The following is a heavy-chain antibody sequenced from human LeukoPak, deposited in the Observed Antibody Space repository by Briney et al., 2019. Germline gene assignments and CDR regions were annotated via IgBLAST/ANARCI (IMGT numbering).Heavy chain of an antibody. Sequence: ASVKVSCKASGGTFSSYAISWVRQAPGQGLEWMGWINPNSGGTNYAQKFQGRVTMTRDTSISTAYMELSRLRSDDTAVYYCARKTSSSWYTYFQHWGQGTLVTVSS. D-gene: IGHD6-13*01. CDR1: GGTFSSYA. CDR2: INPNSGGT. CDR3: ARKTSSSWYTYFQH. V-gene: IGHV1-2*02. J-gene: IGHJ1*01.